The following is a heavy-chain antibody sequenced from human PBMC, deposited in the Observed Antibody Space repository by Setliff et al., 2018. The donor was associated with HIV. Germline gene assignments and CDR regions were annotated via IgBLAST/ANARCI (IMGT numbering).Heavy chain of an antibody. Sequence: GSLRLSCAASGFAFSSLWMSWIRQSPGKGLEWLGYIYYSGSTTYNPSLRSRVTISIDTSKNQFSLNLRSVTAADTAVYYCARDPPGYGDSKDYWGQGKLVTVSS. CDR3: ARDPPGYGDSKDY. CDR2: IYYSGST. J-gene: IGHJ4*02. D-gene: IGHD4-17*01. CDR1: GFAFSSLW. V-gene: IGHV4-59*11.